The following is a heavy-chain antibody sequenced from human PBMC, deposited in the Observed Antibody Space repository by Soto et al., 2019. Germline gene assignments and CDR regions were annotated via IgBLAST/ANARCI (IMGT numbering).Heavy chain of an antibody. V-gene: IGHV4-30-4*01. Sequence: QVQLQESGPGLVKPSQTLSLTCTVSGGSINSGDYYWSWIRQPTTKGLEWIGYVYYSGTTYYNPSLKSRVTMSVDTSKNQFSLRLSSVTAADTAVYYCASGCSGGSCYLSFSYWGQGTLVTVSS. CDR3: ASGCSGGSCYLSFSY. D-gene: IGHD2-15*01. CDR1: GGSINSGDYY. J-gene: IGHJ4*02. CDR2: VYYSGTT.